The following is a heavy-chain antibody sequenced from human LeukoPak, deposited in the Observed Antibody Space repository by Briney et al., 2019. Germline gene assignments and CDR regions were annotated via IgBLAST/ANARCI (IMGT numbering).Heavy chain of an antibody. CDR2: ISGSGGST. D-gene: IGHD6-6*01. Sequence: PGGSLRLSCAASGFTFSSYAMSWVRQAPGKGLEWVSAISGSGGSTYYADSVKGRFTISRDNSKNTLYLQMNSLRAEDTAVYYCAKDPGVPSAPYSSSSGGDWFDPWGQGTLVTVSS. V-gene: IGHV3-23*01. J-gene: IGHJ5*02. CDR3: AKDPGVPSAPYSSSSGGDWFDP. CDR1: GFTFSSYA.